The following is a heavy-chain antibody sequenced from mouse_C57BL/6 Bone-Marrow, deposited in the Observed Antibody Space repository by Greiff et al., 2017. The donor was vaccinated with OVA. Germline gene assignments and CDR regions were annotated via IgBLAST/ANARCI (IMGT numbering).Heavy chain of an antibody. CDR2: INPNYGTT. CDR3: APTGTTFDY. J-gene: IGHJ2*01. Sequence: EVKLMESGPELVKPGASVKISCKASGYSFTDYNLNWVKQSNGKSLEWIGVINPNYGTTSYNPKFKGKATLTLDQSSSTAYMQLNSLTSEDSAVYYCAPTGTTFDYWGQGTTLTVSS. D-gene: IGHD4-1*02. CDR1: GYSFTDYN. V-gene: IGHV1-39*01.